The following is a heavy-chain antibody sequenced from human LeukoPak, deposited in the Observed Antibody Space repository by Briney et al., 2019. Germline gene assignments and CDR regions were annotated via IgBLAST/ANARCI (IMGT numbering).Heavy chain of an antibody. CDR2: ISGSGGST. Sequence: PWGSLRLSCAASGFTFSSYAMSWVRQAPGKGLEWVSAISGSGGSTYYADSVKGQFTISRDNSKNTLYLQMNSLRAEDTAVYYCAKVDTMIVVVIAFDYWGQGTLVTVSS. V-gene: IGHV3-23*01. J-gene: IGHJ4*02. CDR3: AKVDTMIVVVIAFDY. D-gene: IGHD3-22*01. CDR1: GFTFSSYA.